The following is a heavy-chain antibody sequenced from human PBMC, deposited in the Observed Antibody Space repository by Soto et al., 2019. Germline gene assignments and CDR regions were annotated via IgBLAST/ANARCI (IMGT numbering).Heavy chain of an antibody. D-gene: IGHD6-13*01. CDR3: ARSRGAAAGINWFDP. CDR2: INPNSGIT. V-gene: IGHV1-46*03. CDR1: GYRFTSYY. Sequence: ASVKVSFKASGYRFTSYYMHWVRQAPGQGLEWMGIINPNSGITNYAQNFQGRVTMTRDTSTSTVYMELSSLKSEDTAVYYCARSRGAAAGINWFDPWG. J-gene: IGHJ5*02.